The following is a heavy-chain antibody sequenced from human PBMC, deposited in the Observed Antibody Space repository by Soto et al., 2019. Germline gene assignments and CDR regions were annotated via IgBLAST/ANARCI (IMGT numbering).Heavy chain of an antibody. CDR2: IYDDGSA. D-gene: IGHD2-15*01. V-gene: IGHV4-59*01. Sequence: QMHLQESGPGLVKPSETLSLTCTVSGGSISSSYWSWIRQPPGKGLEWLAYIYDDGSANYNPSLKSRATISLDMSKNQFSLKLTSVTAADTAVYYCARDKYCSGGRCRKNWFDPWGQGTLVTVSS. CDR1: GGSISSSY. J-gene: IGHJ5*02. CDR3: ARDKYCSGGRCRKNWFDP.